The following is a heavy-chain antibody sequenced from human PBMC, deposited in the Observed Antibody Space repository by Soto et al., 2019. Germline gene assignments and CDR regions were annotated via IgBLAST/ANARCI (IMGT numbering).Heavy chain of an antibody. J-gene: IGHJ2*01. CDR3: ARKILGSTSRPDYWYFDL. D-gene: IGHD7-27*01. CDR2: ISGGGDAT. CDR1: GFTFINYA. Sequence: EVQLSQSGGGLVQPGGSLRLSCAGSGFTFINYAMNWVRQAPGKGLEWVSSISGGGDATFFANSVRGRFTISRDNSDNTVTLQINSLGVDDTAVYYCARKILGSTSRPDYWYFDLWGRGTRVTVSS. V-gene: IGHV3-23*01.